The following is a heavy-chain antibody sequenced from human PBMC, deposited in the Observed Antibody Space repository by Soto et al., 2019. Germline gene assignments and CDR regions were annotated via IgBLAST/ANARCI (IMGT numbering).Heavy chain of an antibody. J-gene: IGHJ4*02. CDR1: GGSISSYY. D-gene: IGHD6-19*01. V-gene: IGHV4-59*01. CDR2: IYYSGST. CDR3: ASTPGIAVAGTTFDY. Sequence: PSETLSLTCTVSGGSISSYYWSWIRRPPGKGLEWIGYIYYSGSTNYNPSLKSRVTISVDTSKNQFSLKLSSVTAADTAVYYCASTPGIAVAGTTFDYWGQGTLVTVSS.